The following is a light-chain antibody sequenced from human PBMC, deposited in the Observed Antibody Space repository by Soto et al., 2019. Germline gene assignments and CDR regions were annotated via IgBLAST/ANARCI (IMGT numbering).Light chain of an antibody. CDR2: LGS. V-gene: IGKV2-28*01. J-gene: IGKJ5*01. Sequence: DLVMTQSPLSLPVTPGEPASISCRSSQSLLHSNGYNYLDWYLQKPGQSPQLLIYLGSNQASGVPDRFSGRGSGTDFTMKISRVEADDVGFYYCMQALQTPLTFGQGTRMEIK. CDR3: MQALQTPLT. CDR1: QSLLHSNGYNY.